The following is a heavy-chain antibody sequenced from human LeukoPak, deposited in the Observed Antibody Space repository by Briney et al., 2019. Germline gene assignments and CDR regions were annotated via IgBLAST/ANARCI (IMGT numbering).Heavy chain of an antibody. V-gene: IGHV3-7*01. Sequence: GGSLRLSCIASGFTISNYWMTWVRQAPGKGLEWVANIKQDGSEKYYVDSVRGRFTISRDNAKHSLYLQVISLRAEDTAVYYCAREISSWYRTEGRFDPWGQGTLVSVSS. D-gene: IGHD6-13*01. CDR2: IKQDGSEK. J-gene: IGHJ5*02. CDR1: GFTISNYW. CDR3: AREISSWYRTEGRFDP.